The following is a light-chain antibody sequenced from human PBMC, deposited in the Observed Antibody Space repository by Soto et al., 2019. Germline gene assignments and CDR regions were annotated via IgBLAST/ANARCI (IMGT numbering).Light chain of an antibody. CDR3: QQRSSGPHT. CDR1: QSVASY. J-gene: IGKJ3*01. CDR2: DAS. V-gene: IGKV3-11*01. Sequence: EIVLTQSPATLPLSPGEIATLSCRASQSVASYLAWYQHKPGRAPWLLIYDASNRATGTPARFSGSGSGTDFTLTISSLEPEDVAVYYCQQRSSGPHTFGPETKVDIK.